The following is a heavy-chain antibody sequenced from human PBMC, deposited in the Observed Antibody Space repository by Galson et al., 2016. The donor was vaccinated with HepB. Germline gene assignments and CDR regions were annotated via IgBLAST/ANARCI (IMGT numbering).Heavy chain of an antibody. CDR2: ISSSSSYI. D-gene: IGHD3-9*01. Sequence: SLRLSCAASGFTSSSYSMNWVRQAPGKGLEWVSSISSSSSYIYYADSVKGRFTISRDNAKNSLYLQMNSLRAEDTAVYYCARALRYFDWSLTRKANAFDIWGQGTMVTVSS. J-gene: IGHJ3*02. CDR3: ARALRYFDWSLTRKANAFDI. CDR1: GFTSSSYS. V-gene: IGHV3-21*01.